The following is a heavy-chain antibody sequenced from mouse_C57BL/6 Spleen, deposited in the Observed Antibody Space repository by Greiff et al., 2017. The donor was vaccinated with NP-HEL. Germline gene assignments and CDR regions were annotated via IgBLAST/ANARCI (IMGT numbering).Heavy chain of an antibody. J-gene: IGHJ4*01. V-gene: IGHV2-3*01. Sequence: VQGVESGPGLVAPSQSLSITCTVSGFSLTSYGVSWVRQPPGKGLEWLGVIWGDGSTNYHSALISRLSISKDNSKSQVFLKLNSLQTDDTATYYCAMADPNPTWYAMDYWGQGTSVTVSS. CDR2: IWGDGST. CDR3: AMADPNPTWYAMDY. CDR1: GFSLTSYG.